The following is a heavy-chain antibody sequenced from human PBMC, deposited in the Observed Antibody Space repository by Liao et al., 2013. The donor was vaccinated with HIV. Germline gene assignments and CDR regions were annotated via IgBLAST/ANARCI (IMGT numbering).Heavy chain of an antibody. CDR1: GASISSGSYY. J-gene: IGHJ4*02. D-gene: IGHD1-14*01. CDR3: ARWDNNRDFDY. CDR2: IYTRGST. V-gene: IGHV4-61*02. Sequence: QVQLQESGPGLVKPSQTLSLTCTVSGASISSGSYYWNWIRQPAGKGLEWIGRIYTRGSTNYNPSLKSRITISLDTSKNQFSLKLNSVTAADTAVYYCARWDNNRDFDYWGQGTLVTVSS.